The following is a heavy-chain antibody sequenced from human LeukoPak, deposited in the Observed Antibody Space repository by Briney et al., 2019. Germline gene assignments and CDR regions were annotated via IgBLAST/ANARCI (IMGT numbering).Heavy chain of an antibody. CDR1: GLTFYNYA. Sequence: GGSLRLSCAASGLTFYNYAMSWVRQAPGKGLEWVSAISGSGGTTYYADSVKGRFTISRDNSRNTVYLQMYSLRVEDTAVYYCAKPQVLPPKWFDPWGQGTLVTVSS. V-gene: IGHV3-23*01. CDR3: AKPQVLPPKWFDP. J-gene: IGHJ5*02. CDR2: ISGSGGTT.